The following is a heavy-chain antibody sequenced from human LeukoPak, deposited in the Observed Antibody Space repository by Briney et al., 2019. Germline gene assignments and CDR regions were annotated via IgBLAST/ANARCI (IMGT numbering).Heavy chain of an antibody. J-gene: IGHJ6*03. D-gene: IGHD3-22*01. CDR1: GFTFSDYY. Sequence: PGGSLRLSCAASGFTFSDYYMSWIRQAPGKGLEWVSYISSSCSTIYYADSVKGRFTISRDNAKNSLYLQMNSLRAEDTAVYYCARGAGDSSGYYYYYYYYYMDVWGKGTTVTISS. CDR3: ARGAGDSSGYYYYYYYYYMDV. CDR2: ISSSCSTI. V-gene: IGHV3-11*01.